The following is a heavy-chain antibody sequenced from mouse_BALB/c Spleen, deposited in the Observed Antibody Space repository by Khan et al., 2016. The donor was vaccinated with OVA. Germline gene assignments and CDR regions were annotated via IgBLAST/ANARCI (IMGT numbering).Heavy chain of an antibody. Sequence: QIQLVQSGPELVRPGVSVKISCKGSGYTFTAYAMHWVKQSHAKSLEWIGVISTYSGNTNYNQKSKGKATMTVDKSSSTAYMELARLTSEDSAIFSSARGTFGHCDGFAYWGQGTLVTVSA. CDR1: GYTFTAYA. CDR3: ARGTFGHCDGFAY. CDR2: ISTYSGNT. D-gene: IGHD1-2*01. V-gene: IGHV1S137*01. J-gene: IGHJ3*01.